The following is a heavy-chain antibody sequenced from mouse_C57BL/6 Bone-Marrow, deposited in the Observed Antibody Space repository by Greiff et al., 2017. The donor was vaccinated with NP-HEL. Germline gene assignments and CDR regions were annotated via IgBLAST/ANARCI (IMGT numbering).Heavy chain of an antibody. CDR1: GFTFKNTY. CDR3: AGSGYGYFDY. J-gene: IGHJ2*01. V-gene: IGHV14-3*01. CDR2: IDPADGNA. D-gene: IGHD2-2*01. Sequence: EVQLQQSVAELVRPGASVKLSCTASGFTFKNTYMHWVQQRPEQGLEWMGRIDPADGNAKYAPKFKGNATITPDTSSITGYLQLSSVTSEDTAIYYCAGSGYGYFDYWGQGTTLTVSS.